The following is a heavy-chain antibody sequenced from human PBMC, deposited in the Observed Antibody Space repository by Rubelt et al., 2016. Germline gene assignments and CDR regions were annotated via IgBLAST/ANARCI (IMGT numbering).Heavy chain of an antibody. CDR1: GGSIRSATSY. J-gene: IGHJ6*02. CDR3: ARDKLPRYGMDV. Sequence: QLQVEESGPGLVKPSETLSLTCSVSGGSIRSATSYWGWIRQPPGKGLEWIGSIHYSGSTYDNPSLKSRVTISVDTSKNQFTLKLSSRTAADRAVYYCARDKLPRYGMDVWGQGTTVTVSS. D-gene: IGHD5-24*01. CDR2: IHYSGST. V-gene: IGHV4-39*07.